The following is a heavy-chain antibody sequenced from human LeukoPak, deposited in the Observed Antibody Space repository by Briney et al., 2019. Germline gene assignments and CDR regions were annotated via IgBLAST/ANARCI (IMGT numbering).Heavy chain of an antibody. CDR2: MNPNSGNT. V-gene: IGHV1-8*03. Sequence: GASVKVSCKASGYTFTSYDINWVRQATGQGLEWMGWMNPNSGNTGYAQKFQGRVTITRNTSIGTAYMELSSLRSEDTAVYYCARAPLYYYGSGYDYWGQGTLVTVSS. CDR1: GYTFTSYD. D-gene: IGHD3-10*01. CDR3: ARAPLYYYGSGYDY. J-gene: IGHJ4*02.